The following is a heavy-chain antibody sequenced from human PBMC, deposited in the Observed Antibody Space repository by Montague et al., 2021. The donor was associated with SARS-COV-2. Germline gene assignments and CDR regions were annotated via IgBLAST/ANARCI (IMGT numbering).Heavy chain of an antibody. V-gene: IGHV4-4*07. CDR2: IYIRETA. CDR3: ARGRRIAAGGTSYYGLDV. J-gene: IGHJ6*02. D-gene: IGHD6-13*01. CDR1: GGSISSYY. Sequence: SETLSLTCTVPGGSISSYYWSWIRQPAGKGLEWIGRIYIRETATYNPSLTSRVIMSADTSENQISLKLSSVTAADTAVYYCARGRRIAAGGTSYYGLDVWGQGTTVTVSS.